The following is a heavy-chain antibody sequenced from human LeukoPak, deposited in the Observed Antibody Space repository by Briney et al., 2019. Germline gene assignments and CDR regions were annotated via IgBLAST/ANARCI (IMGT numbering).Heavy chain of an antibody. J-gene: IGHJ4*02. CDR3: AGTKGYIEYYFDY. CDR2: INQGGSEK. V-gene: IGHV3-7*03. CDR1: GFTFSNYW. D-gene: IGHD5-24*01. Sequence: GGSLRLSCAASGFTFSNYWMSWVRQAPGKGLEWEANINQGGSEKYYADSVMGRLTISRDNAKNSVYLQMTGLRAEDTAVYYCAGTKGYIEYYFDYWGQGTLVTVSS.